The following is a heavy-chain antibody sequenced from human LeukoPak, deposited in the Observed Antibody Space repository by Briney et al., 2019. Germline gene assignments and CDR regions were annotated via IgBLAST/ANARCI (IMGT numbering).Heavy chain of an antibody. CDR3: ARGHDTINFEY. D-gene: IGHD5-24*01. J-gene: IGHJ4*02. V-gene: IGHV4-4*07. CDR2: IYTSGPT. Sequence: SETLSLTCTFSGAAISSYFWSWIRPPAGRGMEWIGRIYTSGPTIYNPSLKTPVTMSVDTSTTQFSLKLSSVTAADTAVYYCARGHDTINFEYWGQGTLVTVSS. CDR1: GAAISSYF.